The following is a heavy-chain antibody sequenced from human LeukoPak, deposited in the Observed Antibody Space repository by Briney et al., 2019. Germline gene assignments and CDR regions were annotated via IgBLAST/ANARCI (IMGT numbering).Heavy chain of an antibody. V-gene: IGHV3-21*01. CDR1: GFTFSTYS. J-gene: IGHJ4*02. CDR3: ARAPLHLAMYHYFDY. Sequence: PGGPLRLSCAASGFTFSTYSMNWVRQAPGKGLEWVSYISTSSSYIHYADSVNGRFTISRDNAKKSLFLQMNSLRAEDTAVYYCARAPLHLAMYHYFDYWGQGTLVTVSS. CDR2: ISTSSSYI. D-gene: IGHD2-2*01.